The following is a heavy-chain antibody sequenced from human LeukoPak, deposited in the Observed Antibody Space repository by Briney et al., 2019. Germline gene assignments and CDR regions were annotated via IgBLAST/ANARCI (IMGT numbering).Heavy chain of an antibody. J-gene: IGHJ4*02. D-gene: IGHD6-6*01. Sequence: PSETLSLTCAVYGGSFSGYYWSWIRQPPGKGLEWIGEINHSGSTNYNPSLKSRVTISVDTSKNQFSLKLSSVTAADTAVYYCASMVRRIAAFDYWGQGTLVTVSS. CDR3: ASMVRRIAAFDY. CDR1: GGSFSGYY. V-gene: IGHV4-34*01. CDR2: INHSGST.